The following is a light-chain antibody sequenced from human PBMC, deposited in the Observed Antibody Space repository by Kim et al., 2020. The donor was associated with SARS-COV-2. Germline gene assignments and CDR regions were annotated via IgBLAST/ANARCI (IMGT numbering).Light chain of an antibody. CDR1: RRDGGSYNL. Sequence: GQSINITGSGTRRDGGSYNLVSWYQHHPGKAPQLMIYEVSKRPSGVSNRFSGSKSGNTASLTISGLQAEDEADYYCCSYAGSSTYVFGGGTQLTVL. CDR3: CSYAGSSTYV. CDR2: EVS. V-gene: IGLV2-23*02. J-gene: IGLJ2*01.